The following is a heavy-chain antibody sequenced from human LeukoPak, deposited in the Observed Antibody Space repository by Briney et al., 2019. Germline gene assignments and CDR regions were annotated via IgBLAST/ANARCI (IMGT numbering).Heavy chain of an antibody. CDR2: IIPIFGTA. CDR1: GGTFSSYA. Sequence: SVKVSCKASGGTFSSYAISWVRQAPGQGLEWMGGIIPIFGTANYAQKFQGRVTITADESTSTAYMELSSLRSEDTAVYYCARLPDYSNPPGPNYYYYYYMDVWGKGTTVTVSS. D-gene: IGHD4-11*01. V-gene: IGHV1-69*01. J-gene: IGHJ6*03. CDR3: ARLPDYSNPPGPNYYYYYYMDV.